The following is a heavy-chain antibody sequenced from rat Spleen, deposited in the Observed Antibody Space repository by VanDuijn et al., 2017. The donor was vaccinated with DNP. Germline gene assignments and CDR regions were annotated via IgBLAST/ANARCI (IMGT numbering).Heavy chain of an antibody. Sequence: QVQLKESGPGLVQPSQTLSLTCTVSGFSLTSYGVSWVRQPPGKGLEWIAAISSGGSTYYNSALRSRLSISRDTAKSQVSLEMHRLLTEYTGIYCCTREEPRVLYYFIILFDYWGQGVMVTVSS. D-gene: IGHD1-1*01. J-gene: IGHJ2*01. V-gene: IGHV2S12*01. CDR2: ISSGGST. CDR1: GFSLTSYG. CDR3: TREEPRVLYYFIILFDY.